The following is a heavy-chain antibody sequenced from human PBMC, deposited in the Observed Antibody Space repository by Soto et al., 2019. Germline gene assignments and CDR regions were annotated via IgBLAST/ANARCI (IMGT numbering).Heavy chain of an antibody. CDR2: ISTSSTTI. J-gene: IGHJ3*02. V-gene: IGHV3-48*02. CDR1: GFTFSTYS. D-gene: IGHD1-1*01. CDR3: AFDKVAAQNAVFDI. Sequence: EVQLVESGGGLVQPGGSLRLSCAASGFTFSTYSMSWVRQAPGKGLEWGSYISTSSTTIYYADSVKGRFTISRDNAKNSLYLQRSSLRDEDTAVYYCAFDKVAAQNAVFDIWGQGTMVTVSS.